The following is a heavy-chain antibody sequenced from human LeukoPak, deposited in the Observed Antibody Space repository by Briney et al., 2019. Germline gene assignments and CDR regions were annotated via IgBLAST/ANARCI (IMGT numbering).Heavy chain of an antibody. D-gene: IGHD7-27*01. V-gene: IGHV3-53*01. Sequence: GGSLRLSCAASGFTVSSNYMSWVRQAPGKGLEWVSVIYSGGSTYYADSVKGRFTISRDNSKNTLYLQMNSLRAGDTAVYYCARDSPARLGISGSSGMDVWGQGTTVTVSS. J-gene: IGHJ6*02. CDR2: IYSGGST. CDR3: ARDSPARLGISGSSGMDV. CDR1: GFTVSSNY.